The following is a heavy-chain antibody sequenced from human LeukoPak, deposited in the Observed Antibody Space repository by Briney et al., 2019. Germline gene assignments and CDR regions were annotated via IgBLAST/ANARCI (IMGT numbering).Heavy chain of an antibody. D-gene: IGHD3-22*01. V-gene: IGHV1-69*05. CDR3: ARDSRGIYYYDSSGYWSL. CDR1: GGTFISYA. J-gene: IGHJ3*01. Sequence: ASVKVSCKASGGTFISYAISWVRQAPGQGLEWMGRIIPIFGTANYAQKFQGRVTITTDESTSTAYMELSSLRSEDTAVYYCARDSRGIYYYDSSGYWSLWGQGTMVTVSS. CDR2: IIPIFGTA.